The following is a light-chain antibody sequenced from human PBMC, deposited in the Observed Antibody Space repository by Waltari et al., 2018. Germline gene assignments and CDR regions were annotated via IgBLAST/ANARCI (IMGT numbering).Light chain of an antibody. V-gene: IGKV3D-15*01. CDR1: QGVGRE. CDR3: QQYDNWPLT. Sequence: ETVMTQSPATLSVAPGERATLSCRASQGVGRELAWYQQKPGQAPRLLIYGVSTRATGVPARFSGSGSGDEFTLTISSLQSEDFEVYYCQQYDNWPLTFGGGTKVEIK. CDR2: GVS. J-gene: IGKJ4*01.